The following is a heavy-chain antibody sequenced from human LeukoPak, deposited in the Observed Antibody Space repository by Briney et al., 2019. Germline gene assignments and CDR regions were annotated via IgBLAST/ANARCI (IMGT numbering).Heavy chain of an antibody. CDR3: TRHEEMATIQTIDY. Sequence: GGSLTLSCAASGFTFSGSAMHWVRQASGKGLEWVGRIRSKANSYATAYAASVKGRFTISRDDSKNTAYLQMNSLKTEDTAVYYCTRHEEMATIQTIDYWGQGTLVTVSS. CDR2: IRSKANSYAT. CDR1: GFTFSGSA. D-gene: IGHD5-24*01. J-gene: IGHJ4*02. V-gene: IGHV3-73*01.